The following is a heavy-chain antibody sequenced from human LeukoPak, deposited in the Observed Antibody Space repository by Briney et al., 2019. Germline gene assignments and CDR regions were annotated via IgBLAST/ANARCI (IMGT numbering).Heavy chain of an antibody. CDR1: GGSISSTSYY. J-gene: IGHJ4*02. D-gene: IGHD3-9*01. Sequence: SETLSLTCTVSGGSISSTSYYWGWIRQPPGKGLEWIGYIYYSGSTNYNPSLKSRVTISVDTSKNQFSLKLSSVTAADTAVYYCARGDYDILTGYYVDYWGQGTLVTVSS. V-gene: IGHV4-61*05. CDR3: ARGDYDILTGYYVDY. CDR2: IYYSGST.